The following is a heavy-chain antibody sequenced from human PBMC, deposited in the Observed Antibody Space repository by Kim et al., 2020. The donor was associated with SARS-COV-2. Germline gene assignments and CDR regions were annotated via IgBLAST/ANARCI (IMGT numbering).Heavy chain of an antibody. Sequence: GESLQISCKASGYLFTEYWIAWVRQMPGKGLGWMGMIYPGDSDTRYSPSFQGQVTFSVDKSTTTAYLQWSSLGASDRAMYYCARPTVRWSNDAFDVWGQGTMVTVSS. CDR2: IYPGDSDT. CDR3: ARPTVRWSNDAFDV. D-gene: IGHD2-21*02. V-gene: IGHV5-51*01. J-gene: IGHJ3*01. CDR1: GYLFTEYW.